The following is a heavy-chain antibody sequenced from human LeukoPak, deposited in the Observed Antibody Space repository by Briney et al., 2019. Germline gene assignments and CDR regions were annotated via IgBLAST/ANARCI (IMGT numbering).Heavy chain of an antibody. Sequence: GASVKVSCKASGYTFTGYYMHWVRQAPGQGLEWMGCINPNSGGTNYGQKFQGWVTMTRDTSISTAYMELSRLRSDDTAVYYCARGQDYYGSGTPVSLDYWGQGTLVTVSS. CDR1: GYTFTGYY. CDR3: ARGQDYYGSGTPVSLDY. V-gene: IGHV1-2*04. J-gene: IGHJ4*02. CDR2: INPNSGGT. D-gene: IGHD3-10*01.